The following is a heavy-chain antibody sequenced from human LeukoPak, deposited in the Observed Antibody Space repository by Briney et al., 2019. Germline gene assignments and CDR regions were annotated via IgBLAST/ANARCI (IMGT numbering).Heavy chain of an antibody. Sequence: SVKVSCKASGYTFTSYDIIWVRQAPGQGLEWMGRIIPMFGTANFAQKFQGRVTITADESTSTAYMELSSLRSEDTAVYYCARGTGGYDSVWGNYRPFDYWGQGTLVTVSS. CDR1: GYTFTSYD. CDR2: IIPMFGTA. J-gene: IGHJ4*02. D-gene: IGHD3-16*02. V-gene: IGHV1-69*13. CDR3: ARGTGGYDSVWGNYRPFDY.